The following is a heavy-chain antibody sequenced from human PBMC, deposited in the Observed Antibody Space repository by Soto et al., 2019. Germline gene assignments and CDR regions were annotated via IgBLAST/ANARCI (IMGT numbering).Heavy chain of an antibody. CDR1: GGSISSSSYY. CDR3: ASQQLVHYYYGMDV. D-gene: IGHD6-13*01. Sequence: SETLSLTCTVSGGSISSSSYYWGWIRQPPGKGLEWIGSIYYSGSTYYNPSLKSRVTISVDTSKNQFSLKLSSVTAADTAVYYCASQQLVHYYYGMDVWGQGTTVTVAS. J-gene: IGHJ6*02. V-gene: IGHV4-39*01. CDR2: IYYSGST.